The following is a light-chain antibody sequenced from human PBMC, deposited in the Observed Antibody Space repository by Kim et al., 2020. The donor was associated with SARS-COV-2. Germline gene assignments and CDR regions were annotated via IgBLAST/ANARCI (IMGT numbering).Light chain of an antibody. V-gene: IGLV1-44*01. J-gene: IGLJ1*01. CDR1: TSNIGSDT. Sequence: ELTQPPSASGTPGQTVTISCSGSTSNIGSDTVNWYQQLPGAAPKLLIYTNNQRPSGVPDRFSGSKSGTSASLAISGLQSEDESDYYCAAWDDSLNGYVFGTGTQLTVL. CDR3: AAWDDSLNGYV. CDR2: TNN.